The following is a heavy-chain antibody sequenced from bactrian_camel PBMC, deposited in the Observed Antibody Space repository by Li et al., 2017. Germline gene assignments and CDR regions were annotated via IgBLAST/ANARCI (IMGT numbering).Heavy chain of an antibody. CDR1: EYMASIFRASSFC. V-gene: IGHV3S53*01. Sequence: HVQLVESGGDSVLAGGSLRLSCASSEYMASIFRASSFCMGWFRRVPGKEREKVATLDSDGRTSYADSVKGRFTISKDNAKNILYLQMDSLKREDTAIYYCATERRLQCPYRVADFGYWGQGTQVTVS. CDR2: LDSDGRT. CDR3: ATERRLQCPYRVADFGY. D-gene: IGHD2*01. J-gene: IGHJ6*01.